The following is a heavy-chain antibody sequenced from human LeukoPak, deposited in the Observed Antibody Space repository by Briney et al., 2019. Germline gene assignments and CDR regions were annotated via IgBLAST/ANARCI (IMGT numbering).Heavy chain of an antibody. J-gene: IGHJ5*02. Sequence: SETLSLTCTVSGGSISSDTYYWGWIRQPPGKGLDYIGSVSYSGTTYYNPSLKSRVIISVDTSKNEISLQLSSVTAADTAVYYCARLRSSHSWFDPWGQGTLVTVSS. D-gene: IGHD3-16*01. V-gene: IGHV4-39*01. CDR3: ARLRSSHSWFDP. CDR1: GGSISSDTYY. CDR2: VSYSGTT.